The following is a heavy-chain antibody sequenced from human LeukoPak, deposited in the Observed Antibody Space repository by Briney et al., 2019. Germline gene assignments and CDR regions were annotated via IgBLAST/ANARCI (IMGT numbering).Heavy chain of an antibody. J-gene: IGHJ4*02. V-gene: IGHV3-7*04. CDR2: IHPEGNEK. D-gene: IGHD1-1*01. CDR1: GFTFSNFW. Sequence: GGSLRLSCAVSGFTFSNFWMSWVRQAPGRGLEWVANIHPEGNEKYHVESVKGRFTISRDNAKNLLFLQMSGLRVEDTAVYYCARGDDFSGDHWGQGTLVTVSS. CDR3: ARGDDFSGDH.